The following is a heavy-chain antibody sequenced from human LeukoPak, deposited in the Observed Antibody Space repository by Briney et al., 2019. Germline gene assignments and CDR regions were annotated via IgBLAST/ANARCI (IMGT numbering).Heavy chain of an antibody. J-gene: IGHJ4*02. CDR3: ARGFGQWLVRYYFDY. D-gene: IGHD6-19*01. CDR2: INPNSGGT. Sequence: ASVKVSCKASGYTFTGYYMHWVRQAPGQGPEWMGWINPNSGGTNYAQKFQGRVTMTRDTSISTAYMELSRLRSDDTAVYYCARGFGQWLVRYYFDYWGQGTLVTVSS. V-gene: IGHV1-2*02. CDR1: GYTFTGYY.